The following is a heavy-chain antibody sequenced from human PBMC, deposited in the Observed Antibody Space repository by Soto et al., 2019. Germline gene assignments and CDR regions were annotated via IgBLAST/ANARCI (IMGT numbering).Heavy chain of an antibody. CDR3: ARVLVPYYYDSSRPPYYYYGMDV. CDR2: FILFFGTA. J-gene: IGHJ6*02. Sequence: GASVKVSCKASGGTFSSYAISWVRQAPGQGLEWKGGFILFFGTANYAQKFQGRVTITADESTSTAYMELSSLRSEDTAVYYCARVLVPYYYDSSRPPYYYYGMDVWGQGTTVTVSS. D-gene: IGHD3-22*01. V-gene: IGHV1-69*13. CDR1: GGTFSSYA.